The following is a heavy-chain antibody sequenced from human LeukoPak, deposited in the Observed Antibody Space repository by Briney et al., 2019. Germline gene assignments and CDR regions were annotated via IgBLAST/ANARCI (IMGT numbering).Heavy chain of an antibody. J-gene: IGHJ4*02. CDR1: GYTFTDYY. CDR3: APTPEAYTSNWNV. D-gene: IGHD1-20*01. CDR2: IDPNSGGT. V-gene: IGHV1-2*02. Sequence: GASVKVSCKASGYTFTDYYMHWVRQAPGQGLEWMGWIDPNSGGTNYAQKFQGRVTMTRDTSISTAYMEVARLRFDDTAVYYCAPTPEAYTSNWNVWGQGTLVTVSS.